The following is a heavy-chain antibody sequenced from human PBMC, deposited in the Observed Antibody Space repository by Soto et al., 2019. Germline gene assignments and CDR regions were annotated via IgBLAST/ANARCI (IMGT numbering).Heavy chain of an antibody. CDR2: ISAYNGNT. CDR1: GDTFDSYG. D-gene: IGHD3-16*01. V-gene: IGHV1-18*01. J-gene: IGHJ6*03. CDR3: PRVTANQSYYMDA. Sequence: EASVEVCCEAPGDTFDSYGISWLRQATRQGLEWMGWISAYNGNTNYAQKLQGRVPMTTDTSTSTAYMELRHLRCAHPAVHSCPRVTANQSYYMDAWGKGTTVTVA.